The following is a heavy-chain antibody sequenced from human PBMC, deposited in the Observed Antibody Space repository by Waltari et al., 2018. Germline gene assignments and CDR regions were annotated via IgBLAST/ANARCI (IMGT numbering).Heavy chain of an antibody. D-gene: IGHD3-10*01. Sequence: QVQLVESGGGVVQPGRSLRLSCAGSGFSLSHFGMQWVRQAPGKGLGWVALASFEWSTTYYADSVRGRFTISRDNSKNTLYLDINTLIVDDTAIYYCAKDAFGNTYLDHWGQGTLVTVSS. J-gene: IGHJ5*02. CDR3: AKDAFGNTYLDH. CDR1: GFSLSHFG. CDR2: ASFEWSTT. V-gene: IGHV3-30*18.